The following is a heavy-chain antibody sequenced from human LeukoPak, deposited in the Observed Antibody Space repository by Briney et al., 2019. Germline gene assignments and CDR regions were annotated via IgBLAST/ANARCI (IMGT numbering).Heavy chain of an antibody. CDR2: IYPGDSDT. CDR3: ARLLAAPYYINF. V-gene: IGHV5-51*01. CDR1: GYSFASYW. J-gene: IGHJ4*02. D-gene: IGHD6-25*01. Sequence: GESLKISCEGSGYSFASYWIGWVRQMPGKGLGWMGIIYPGDSDTRYSPSFQGQVTISADKSIATAYLQWSSVKASDTAMYYCARLLAAPYYINFWGQGTLVTVSS.